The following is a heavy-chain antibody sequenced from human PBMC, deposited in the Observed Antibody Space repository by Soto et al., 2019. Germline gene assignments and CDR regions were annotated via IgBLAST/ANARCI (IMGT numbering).Heavy chain of an antibody. Sequence: EVQLVESGGGLIQPGGSLRLSCAASGFTVSSNYMSWVRQAPGKGLEWVSVIHSGGSTYYADSVKGRFTISRYNLKNTLYLQMNNLRADDTAVYYCARDLFYDRDLGGFDPWGQGTLVSVSS. D-gene: IGHD3-22*01. V-gene: IGHV3-53*01. CDR2: IHSGGST. CDR1: GFTVSSNY. J-gene: IGHJ5*02. CDR3: ARDLFYDRDLGGFDP.